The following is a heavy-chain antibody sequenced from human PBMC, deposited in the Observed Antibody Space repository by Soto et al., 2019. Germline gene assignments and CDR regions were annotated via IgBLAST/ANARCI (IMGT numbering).Heavy chain of an antibody. D-gene: IGHD2-15*01. Sequence: SEALSVTCSVSGGSLISGNYYWSWIRQHPEKGLEWIGYIYHSGSTYYNPSLKSRVTISVDTSKNQFSLKLNSVTAADTAVYYCVRVRGDCSGGSCSNFDNWGQGNLVTVS. CDR1: GGSLISGNYY. J-gene: IGHJ4*02. V-gene: IGHV4-31*03. CDR2: IYHSGST. CDR3: VRVRGDCSGGSCSNFDN.